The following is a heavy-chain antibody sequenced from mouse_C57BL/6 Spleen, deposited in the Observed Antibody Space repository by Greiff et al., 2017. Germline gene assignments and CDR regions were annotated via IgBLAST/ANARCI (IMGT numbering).Heavy chain of an antibody. V-gene: IGHV10-1*01. CDR3: VRQGLLWSMDY. D-gene: IGHD2-1*01. CDR2: IRSKSNNYAT. Sequence: EVQLVESGGGLVQPKGSLKLSCAASGFSFNTYAMNWVRQAPGKGLEWVARIRSKSNNYATYYADSVKDRFTISREDSESMLYLHMSNLTTEDTAVYYCVRQGLLWSMDYWGQGTSVTVSS. J-gene: IGHJ4*01. CDR1: GFSFNTYA.